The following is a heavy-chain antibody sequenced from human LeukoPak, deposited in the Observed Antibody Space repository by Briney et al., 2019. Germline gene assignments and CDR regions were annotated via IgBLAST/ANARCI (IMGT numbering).Heavy chain of an antibody. CDR3: AKALNKDIVVVTRNYGMDV. CDR2: ISGSGATT. D-gene: IGHD2-21*02. J-gene: IGHJ6*02. CDR1: GFTFSTHA. Sequence: GGSLRLSCAASGFTFSTHAMTWVRQAPGKGLEWVSVISGSGATTKYADSVKGRFTISRDNSKNTLYLQMNSLRAEDTAVYYCAKALNKDIVVVTRNYGMDVWGQGTTVTVSS. V-gene: IGHV3-23*01.